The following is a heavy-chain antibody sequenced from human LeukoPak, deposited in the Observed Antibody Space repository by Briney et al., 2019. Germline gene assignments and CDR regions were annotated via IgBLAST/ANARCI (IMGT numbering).Heavy chain of an antibody. CDR3: AKDYRGGP. D-gene: IGHD3-10*01. CDR2: ISGSGSST. Sequence: PGVSLRLSCAASGVTFSSYAMSWVRQDPGKGLEWVSAISGSGSSTYYADSVKGRFTISRDNSKNTLYLQMNSLRAEDTAVYYCAKDYRGGPWGQGTLVTVSS. J-gene: IGHJ5*02. V-gene: IGHV3-23*01. CDR1: GVTFSSYA.